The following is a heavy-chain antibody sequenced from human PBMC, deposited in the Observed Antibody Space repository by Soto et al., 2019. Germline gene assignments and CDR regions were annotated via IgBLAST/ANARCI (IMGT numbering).Heavy chain of an antibody. CDR1: GFTSSGSA. CDR3: TRREGPNSSSWSDY. Sequence: VGSLRLSCAASGFTSSGSAMHWVRQASGKGLEWVGRIRSEANSYATAYAASVKGRFTISRDDSKNTAYLQMNSLKTEDTAVYYCTRREGPNSSSWSDYWGQGTLVTVSS. V-gene: IGHV3-73*01. D-gene: IGHD6-13*01. CDR2: IRSEANSYAT. J-gene: IGHJ4*02.